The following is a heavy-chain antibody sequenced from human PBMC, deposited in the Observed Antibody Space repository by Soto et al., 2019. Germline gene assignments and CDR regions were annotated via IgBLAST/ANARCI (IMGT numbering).Heavy chain of an antibody. V-gene: IGHV1-3*01. D-gene: IGHD2-2*02. CDR1: GYTFTSYE. J-gene: IGHJ6*02. CDR2: INAFNGNT. CDR3: AREPDIVVVPAAIRLGMDX. Sequence: ASVKVSCKASGYTFTSYEMHWVRQAPGQRLEWMGSINAFNGNTKYSYKFQGRVTITRDTSASTAYVELGSLRYEDTAVYYCAREPDIVVVPAAIRLGMDXWGRQTTV.